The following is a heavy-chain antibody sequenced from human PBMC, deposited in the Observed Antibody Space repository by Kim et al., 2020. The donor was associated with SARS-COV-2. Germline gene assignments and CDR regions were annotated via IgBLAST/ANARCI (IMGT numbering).Heavy chain of an antibody. Sequence: SETLSLTCAVYGGSFSGYYWSWIRQPPGKGLEWIGEINHSGSTNYNPSLKSRVTISVDTSKNQFSLKLSSVTAADTAVYYCARAVPAAIRSVVRKYNWFDPWGQGTLVTVSS. J-gene: IGHJ5*02. V-gene: IGHV4-34*01. D-gene: IGHD2-2*01. CDR2: INHSGST. CDR3: ARAVPAAIRSVVRKYNWFDP. CDR1: GGSFSGYY.